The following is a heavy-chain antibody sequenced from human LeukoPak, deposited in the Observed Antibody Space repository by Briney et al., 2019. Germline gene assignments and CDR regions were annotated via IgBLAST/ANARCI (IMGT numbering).Heavy chain of an antibody. CDR1: GYSFTSYW. CDR3: ARHSKYYDFWRARFDP. Sequence: RRGSLKISCKGSGYSFTSYWNGWVRQMPGKGLELMGIIYPGDSDTRYSPSFQGQVTISADKSISTAYLQWSSLKASDTAMYYCARHSKYYDFWRARFDPWGQGTLVTVSS. D-gene: IGHD3-3*01. CDR2: IYPGDSDT. V-gene: IGHV5-51*01. J-gene: IGHJ5*02.